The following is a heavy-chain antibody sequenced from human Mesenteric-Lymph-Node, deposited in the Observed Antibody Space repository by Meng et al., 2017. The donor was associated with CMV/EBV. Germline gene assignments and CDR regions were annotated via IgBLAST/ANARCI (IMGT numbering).Heavy chain of an antibody. CDR3: TTSFVSGIDY. D-gene: IGHD1-14*01. CDR1: GFTFSSYA. J-gene: IGHJ4*02. V-gene: IGHV3-23*03. Sequence: GESLKISCAASGFTFSSYAMSWVRQAPGKGLEWVSVIYSGGSSTYYADSVKGRFTISRDNSKNTLYLQMNSLRAEDTAVYYCTTSFVSGIDYWGQGTLVTVSS. CDR2: IYSGGSST.